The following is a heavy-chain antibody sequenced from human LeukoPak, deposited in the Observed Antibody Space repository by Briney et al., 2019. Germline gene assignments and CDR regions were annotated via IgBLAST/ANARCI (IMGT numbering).Heavy chain of an antibody. CDR1: GGSISSGGYS. CDR2: IYHSGSI. J-gene: IGHJ5*02. CDR3: ARLGYCSSTSCSNNWFDP. V-gene: IGHV4-30-2*01. D-gene: IGHD2-2*01. Sequence: SQTLSLTCAVSGGSISSGGYSWSWIRQPPGKGLEWIGYIYHSGSIYYNPSLKSRVTISVDRSKNQFSLKLSSVTAADTAVYYCARLGYCSSTSCSNNWFDPWGQGTLVTVSS.